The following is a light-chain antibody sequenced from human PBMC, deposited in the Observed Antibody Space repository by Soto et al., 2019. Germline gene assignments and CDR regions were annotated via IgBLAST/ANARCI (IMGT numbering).Light chain of an antibody. J-gene: IGLJ1*01. CDR3: CSYAGGNTFV. CDR1: TNDVATYNL. CDR2: EVF. Sequence: QAVVTQPASVSGSPGQSITISCTGTTNDVATYNLVSWHQRHPGKAPRVIIYEVFKRPSGVSNRFSGSKSGNTASLTISGLQAEDEAEYFCCSYAGGNTFVFGGGTKVTVL. V-gene: IGLV2-23*02.